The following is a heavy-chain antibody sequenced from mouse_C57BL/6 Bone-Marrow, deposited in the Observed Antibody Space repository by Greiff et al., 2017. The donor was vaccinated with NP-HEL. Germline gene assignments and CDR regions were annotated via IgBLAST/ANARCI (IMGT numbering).Heavy chain of an antibody. CDR2: IDPPVSST. V-gene: IGHV1-50*01. CDR1: GYTFTTYW. J-gene: IGHJ3*01. D-gene: IGHD1-1*01. Sequence: QVQLQQPGAELVKPGASVKLSCKASGYTFTTYWMQWVNQRPGQGLEWIGEIDPPVSSTNYNQKFKGKATLTVDTSSSTANMQLSSLTSYDSAVYYCERKAYYGRSYEFAYWGQGTLVTGSA. CDR3: ERKAYYGRSYEFAY.